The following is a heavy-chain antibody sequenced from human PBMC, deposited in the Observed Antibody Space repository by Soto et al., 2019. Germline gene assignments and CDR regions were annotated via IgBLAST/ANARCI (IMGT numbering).Heavy chain of an antibody. CDR3: AKEMYPRTVLDSSSPWGDY. J-gene: IGHJ4*02. CDR2: VSYDGSYK. D-gene: IGHD6-6*01. V-gene: IGHV3-30*18. Sequence: QVQLVESGGGVAQPGRSLRLSCAVSGFTFSAYGMHWVRQAPGKGLVWLAVVSYDGSYKYYADSVKGRFTLSRAFSGNTLFLQMNSLRLGDTAVYFCAKEMYPRTVLDSSSPWGDYWGQGTLVAVSS. CDR1: GFTFSAYG.